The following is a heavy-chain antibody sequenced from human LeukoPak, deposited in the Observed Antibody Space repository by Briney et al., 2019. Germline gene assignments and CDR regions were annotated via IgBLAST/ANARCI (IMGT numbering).Heavy chain of an antibody. D-gene: IGHD3-22*01. V-gene: IGHV4-34*11. CDR3: ARDRYYYDSSTNWFDP. CDR1: GGSFSGYY. J-gene: IGHJ5*02. CDR2: IYYSGST. Sequence: SETLSLTCAVYGGSFSGYYWSWIRQPPGKGLEWIGSIYYSGSTYYNPSLKSRVTMSVDTSKNQFSLKLSSVTAADTAVYYCARDRYYYDSSTNWFDPWGQGTLVTVSS.